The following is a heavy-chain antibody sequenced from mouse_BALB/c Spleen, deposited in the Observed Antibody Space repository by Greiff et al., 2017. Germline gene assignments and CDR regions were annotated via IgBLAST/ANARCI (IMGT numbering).Heavy chain of an antibody. CDR1: GYTFTSYW. Sequence: QVQLQQPGAELVKPGASVKLSCKASGYTFTSYWMHWVKQRPGQGLEWIGEIDPSDSYTNYNQKFKGKATLTVDKSSSTAYMQLSSLTSEDSAVYYCARSKGNWFAYWGQGTLVTVSA. CDR3: ARSKGNWFAY. CDR2: IDPSDSYT. D-gene: IGHD2-1*01. J-gene: IGHJ3*01. V-gene: IGHV1-69*02.